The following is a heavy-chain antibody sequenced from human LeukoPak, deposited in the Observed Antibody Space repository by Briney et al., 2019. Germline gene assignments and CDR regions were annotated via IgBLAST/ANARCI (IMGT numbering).Heavy chain of an antibody. CDR3: ARSLPYGTTWYGRSDF. V-gene: IGHV3-7*03. CDR1: GFPFNAYW. D-gene: IGHD6-13*01. CDR2: IRQDGDTK. Sequence: GGSLRLSCAASGFPFNAYWMTWVRQAPGKGLEWVANIRQDGDTKYYVDSVEGRFTISRDNAMNSLYLQMNSLRAEDTAIYYCARSLPYGTTWYGRSDFWGQGTLVTVSS. J-gene: IGHJ4*02.